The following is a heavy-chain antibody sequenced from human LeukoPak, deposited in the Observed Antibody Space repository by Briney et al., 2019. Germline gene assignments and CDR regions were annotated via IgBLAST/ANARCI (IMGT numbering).Heavy chain of an antibody. D-gene: IGHD2-8*01. Sequence: VASVKVSCKASGYTFTSYAMNRVRQAPGQGLEWMGWINTNTENPAYAQGFTGRFVFSLDTSVSTAYLQISSLKAEDTAVYYCARMGYCTRATCGGAFDFWGQGTLVTVSS. V-gene: IGHV7-4-1*02. CDR3: ARMGYCTRATCGGAFDF. CDR2: INTNTENP. CDR1: GYTFTSYA. J-gene: IGHJ4*02.